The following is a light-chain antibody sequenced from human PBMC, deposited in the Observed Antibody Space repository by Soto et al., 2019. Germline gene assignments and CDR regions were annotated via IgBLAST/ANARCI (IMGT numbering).Light chain of an antibody. J-gene: IGKJ4*01. Sequence: DIQMTQSPSAMSASVGDRVTMNCRASQAIKYYLAWLQQKPGKVPKRLIYSASSLQSGVPSRFSGSGSGTKFTLTISGLQPEDSATYYCLQHNSYPLTFGGGTKVEIK. CDR3: LQHNSYPLT. V-gene: IGKV1-17*03. CDR1: QAIKYY. CDR2: SAS.